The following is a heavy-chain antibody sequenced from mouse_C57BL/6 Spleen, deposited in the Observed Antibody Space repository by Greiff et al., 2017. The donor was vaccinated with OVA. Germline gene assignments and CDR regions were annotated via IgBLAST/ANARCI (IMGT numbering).Heavy chain of an antibody. CDR2: ISSGGSYT. CDR1: GFTFSSYG. V-gene: IGHV5-6*01. Sequence: VQLQQSGGDLVKPGGSLKLSCAASGFTFSSYGMSWVRQTPDKRLEWVATISSGGSYTYYPDSVKGRFTISRDNAKNTLYLQMSSLKSEDTAMYYCARQRYYGSYWYFDVWGTGTTVTVSS. J-gene: IGHJ1*03. CDR3: ARQRYYGSYWYFDV. D-gene: IGHD1-1*01.